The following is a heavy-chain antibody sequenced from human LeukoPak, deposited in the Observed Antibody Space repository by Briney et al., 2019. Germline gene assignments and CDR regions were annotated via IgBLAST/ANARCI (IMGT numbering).Heavy chain of an antibody. CDR2: ISSSSTYI. D-gene: IGHD3-22*01. CDR3: ARADYDSSGTFDY. V-gene: IGHV3-21*01. Sequence: GGSLRLSCAASGFTFSSYSMNWVRQAPGKGLEWVSSISSSSTYIYYADSVQGRFTISRDNAKSSLYLRMNSLRADDTAVYYCARADYDSSGTFDYWGQGTLVTVSS. CDR1: GFTFSSYS. J-gene: IGHJ4*02.